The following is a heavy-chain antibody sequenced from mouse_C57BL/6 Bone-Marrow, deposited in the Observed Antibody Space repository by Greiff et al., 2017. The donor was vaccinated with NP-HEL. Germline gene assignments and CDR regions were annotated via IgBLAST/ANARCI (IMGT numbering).Heavy chain of an antibody. J-gene: IGHJ1*03. CDR1: GYTFTDYE. CDR3: TRCGYYWYFDV. Sequence: VHLVESGAELVRPGASVTLSCKASGYTFTDYEMHWVKQTPVHGLEWIGAIDPETGGTAYNQKFKGKAILTADKSSSTAYMELRSLTSEDSAVYYCTRCGYYWYFDVWGTGTTVTVSS. CDR2: IDPETGGT. D-gene: IGHD2-2*01. V-gene: IGHV1-15*01.